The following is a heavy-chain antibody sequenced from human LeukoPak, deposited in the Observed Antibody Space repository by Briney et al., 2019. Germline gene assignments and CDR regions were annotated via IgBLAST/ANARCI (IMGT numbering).Heavy chain of an antibody. CDR1: GDSIASSSYY. V-gene: IGHV4-39*07. J-gene: IGHJ4*02. CDR2: ISHGGST. CDR3: LNFIAYTIMNY. D-gene: IGHD5-12*01. Sequence: SETLSLTCTVSGDSIASSSYYWGWIRQPPGKGLEWIGTISHGGSTYYNPSLKSRVSISGDTSKTQFSLTLGSVTAADTAVYYCLNFIAYTIMNYWGQGALVIVSS.